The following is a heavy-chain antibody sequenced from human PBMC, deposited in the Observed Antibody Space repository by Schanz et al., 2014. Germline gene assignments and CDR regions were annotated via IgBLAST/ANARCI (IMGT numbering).Heavy chain of an antibody. CDR3: ARGFDFWDR. CDR2: ISTFRNEDT. D-gene: IGHD3-3*01. V-gene: IGHV1-18*01. CDR1: RYTFNTYG. J-gene: IGHJ4*02. Sequence: QGQLVQSGPEVKEPGASVKVSCEASRYTFNTYGLNWVRQAPGQGPEFMGWISTFRNEDTNSAQRFQGRLTMTTDTSPSTAYMELRSLRSDDTAVYYCARGFDFWDRWGQGTLVIVSS.